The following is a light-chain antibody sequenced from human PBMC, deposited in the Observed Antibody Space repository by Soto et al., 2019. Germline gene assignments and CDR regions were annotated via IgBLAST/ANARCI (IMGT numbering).Light chain of an antibody. CDR3: LQYSSHSWT. J-gene: IGKJ1*01. Sequence: ILLTQSPSSLSASVGDRVTITCRASRSISDWLAWYQQKPGKAPKLLIFDASSLKSGVPSRFSGSGSGTEFTLTISGLQPDDVATYYCLQYSSHSWTFGQGTKVEIK. CDR2: DAS. CDR1: RSISDW. V-gene: IGKV1-5*01.